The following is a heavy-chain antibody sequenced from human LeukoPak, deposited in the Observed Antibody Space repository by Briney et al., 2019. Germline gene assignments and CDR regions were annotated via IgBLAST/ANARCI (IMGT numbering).Heavy chain of an antibody. Sequence: PRGSLRLSCVGSGFTFDDVAMHWVRQAPGRGLEWVSLISGDGVATYYGASLKGRFTISRDNSKNSLYLQMNSLRVEDTALYYCAKGNGDFSHFYNGMDVWGQGTTVTVSS. V-gene: IGHV3-43*02. J-gene: IGHJ6*02. CDR2: ISGDGVAT. D-gene: IGHD4-17*01. CDR1: GFTFDDVA. CDR3: AKGNGDFSHFYNGMDV.